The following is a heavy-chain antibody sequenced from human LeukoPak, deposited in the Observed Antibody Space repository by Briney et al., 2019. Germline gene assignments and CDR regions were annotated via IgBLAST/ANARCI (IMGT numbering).Heavy chain of an antibody. Sequence: PSETLSLTCAVSGGSISSGSYYWSWIRQPAGKGLEWIGRIYTSGSTNYNPSLKSRVTISVDTSKNQFSLKLSSVTAADTAVYYCARGVVPAAITFDYWGQGTLVTVSS. CDR3: ARGVVPAAITFDY. J-gene: IGHJ4*02. D-gene: IGHD2-2*01. CDR2: IYTSGST. V-gene: IGHV4-61*02. CDR1: GGSISSGSYY.